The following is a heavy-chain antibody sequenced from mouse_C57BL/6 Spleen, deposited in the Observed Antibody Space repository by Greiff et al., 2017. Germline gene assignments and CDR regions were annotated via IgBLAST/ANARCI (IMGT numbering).Heavy chain of an antibody. CDR2: IDPSDSYT. V-gene: IGHV1-69*01. CDR3: ARYAYSFDY. J-gene: IGHJ2*01. CDR1: GYTFTSYW. Sequence: QVQLQQPGAELVMPGASVKLSCKASGYTFTSYWMHWVKQRPGQGLEWIGEIDPSDSYTNYNQKFKGKSTLTVDKSSSTAYMQLSSLTSEDSAVYYCARYAYSFDYWGQGTTLTVSS.